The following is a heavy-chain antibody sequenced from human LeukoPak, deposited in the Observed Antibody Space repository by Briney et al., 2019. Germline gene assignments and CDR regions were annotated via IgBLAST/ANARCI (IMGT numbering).Heavy chain of an antibody. CDR1: GGSFSGYY. D-gene: IGHD3-16*01. V-gene: IGHV4-34*01. CDR2: INHSGST. CDR3: ARGQYDYVWGSTEFYFDY. Sequence: SETLSLTCAVYGGSFSGYYWIWIRQPPGKGLEWIGEINHSGSTNYNPSLKSRVTISVDTSKNQFSLKLSSVTAADTAVYYCARGQYDYVWGSTEFYFDYWGQGTLVTVSS. J-gene: IGHJ4*02.